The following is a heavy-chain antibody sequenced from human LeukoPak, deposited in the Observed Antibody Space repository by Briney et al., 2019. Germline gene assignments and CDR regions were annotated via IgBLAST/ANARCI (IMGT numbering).Heavy chain of an antibody. Sequence: KPSETLSLTCTVSGGSISSYYWSWLRQPPGKGLEWIGYIYYSGSTNYNPSLKSRLTISVDTYKNQFSLKLSSVTAADTAVYYCARVQESQIDYYFDYWGQGTLVTVSS. V-gene: IGHV4-59*01. J-gene: IGHJ4*02. CDR3: ARVQESQIDYYFDY. CDR2: IYYSGST. CDR1: GGSISSYY. D-gene: IGHD3-9*01.